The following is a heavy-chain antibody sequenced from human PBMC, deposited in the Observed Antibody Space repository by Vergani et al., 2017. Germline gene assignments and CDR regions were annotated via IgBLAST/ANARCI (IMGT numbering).Heavy chain of an antibody. CDR1: FFSFLFSS. V-gene: IGHV4-34*01. Sequence: LSLPFSFSFFSFLFSSFLFLLPPPFPGLEWIGSIPPLFLPPSPPSLKSRVTISVDTSKNQFSLKLSSVTAADTAVYYCARGKYRPRGVLRYFDWFDYWGQGTLVTVSS. CDR2: IPPLFLP. CDR3: ARGKYRPRGVLRYFDWFDY. D-gene: IGHD3-9*01. J-gene: IGHJ4*02.